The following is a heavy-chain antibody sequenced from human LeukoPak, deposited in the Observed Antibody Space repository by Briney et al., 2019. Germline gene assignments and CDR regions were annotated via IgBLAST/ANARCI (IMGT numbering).Heavy chain of an antibody. Sequence: GGSLRLSCATSGFTFSSYAMNWVRQAPGKGLEWVSVVSGSGTTTYYADSVKGRFTISRDNSKNTLHLQMNSLRSEDTAVYYCAKGRIAAASTNWFDPWGQGTLVTVSS. J-gene: IGHJ5*02. D-gene: IGHD6-13*01. CDR1: GFTFSSYA. V-gene: IGHV3-23*01. CDR2: VSGSGTTT. CDR3: AKGRIAAASTNWFDP.